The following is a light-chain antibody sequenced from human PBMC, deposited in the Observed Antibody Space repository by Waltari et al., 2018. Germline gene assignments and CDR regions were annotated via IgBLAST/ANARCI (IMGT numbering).Light chain of an antibody. V-gene: IGKV3-20*01. J-gene: IGKJ1*01. CDR1: QSVIRA. Sequence: EIVLTQSPGTLSLSPGDRATLSCRASQSVIRALAWSQQKPGQAPRLLIYAASTRATGVPDRFSGSGSGTDFSLTISRLDPEDFAVYYCQHYVNLPVTFGQGTKVEI. CDR2: AAS. CDR3: QHYVNLPVT.